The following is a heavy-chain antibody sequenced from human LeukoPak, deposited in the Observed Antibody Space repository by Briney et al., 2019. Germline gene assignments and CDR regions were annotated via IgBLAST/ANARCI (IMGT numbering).Heavy chain of an antibody. CDR2: ISPIFGTA. CDR1: GGTFSSYA. CDR3: ARDHYYYDSSGYDY. V-gene: IGHV1-69*05. D-gene: IGHD3-22*01. J-gene: IGHJ4*02. Sequence: KVSXKASGGTFSSYAISWVRQAPGQGLEWMGRISPIFGTANYAQKFQGRVTITTDESTSTAYMELSSLRSEDTAVYYCARDHYYYDSSGYDYWGQGTLVTVSS.